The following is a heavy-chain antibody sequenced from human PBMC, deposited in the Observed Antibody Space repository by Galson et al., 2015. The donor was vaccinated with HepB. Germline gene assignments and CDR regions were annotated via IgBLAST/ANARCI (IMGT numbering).Heavy chain of an antibody. V-gene: IGHV3-23*01. CDR3: AKDRGYSYYYYGMDV. J-gene: IGHJ6*02. D-gene: IGHD6-13*01. CDR2: ISGSGGGT. CDR1: GFTFSSYA. Sequence: SLRPSCAASGFTFSSYAMSWVRQAPGKGLEWVSAISGSGGGTHYADSVKGRFTISRDNSKNTLYLQMNSLRAEDTAVYYCAKDRGYSYYYYGMDVWGQGTTVTVSS.